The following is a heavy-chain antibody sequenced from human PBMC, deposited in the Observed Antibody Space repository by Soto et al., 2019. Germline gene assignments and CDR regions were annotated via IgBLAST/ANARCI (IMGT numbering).Heavy chain of an antibody. CDR3: ARRARPDFHYMDV. D-gene: IGHD6-6*01. J-gene: IGHJ6*03. V-gene: IGHV3-64*01. CDR1: GFTLSGYA. Sequence: EVQLAESGGGLAQPGGSLRLSCAASGFTLSGYAMAWVRQAPGKGLEYVSGISSNGVGTYYANSVQGRFSISRDNSKNTVYLQMGSLRPEDMAVYYGARRARPDFHYMDVWGKGTTVTVS. CDR2: ISSNGVGT.